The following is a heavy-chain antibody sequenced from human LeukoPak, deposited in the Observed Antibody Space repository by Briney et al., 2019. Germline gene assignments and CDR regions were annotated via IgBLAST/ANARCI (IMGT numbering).Heavy chain of an antibody. D-gene: IGHD3-10*01. CDR3: ARDRGAFEI. CDR1: GGSISSGSYH. J-gene: IGHJ3*02. Sequence: PSQTLSLTCTVSGGSISSGSYHWSWIRQPAGKGLEWIGRIYTSGSANYNPSLKSRATISVDTSKNQFSLKLSSVTAADTAVYYCARDRGAFEIWGQGTMVTVSS. CDR2: IYTSGSA. V-gene: IGHV4-61*02.